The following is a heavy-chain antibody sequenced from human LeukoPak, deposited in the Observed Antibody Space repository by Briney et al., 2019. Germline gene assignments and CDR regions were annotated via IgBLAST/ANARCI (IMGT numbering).Heavy chain of an antibody. Sequence: PSETLSLTCTVSGGSISSSTWWSWVRQPPGKGLECIGEIHHSGTTNYNPSLKSRVTISLDTSKNQFSLRLSSVIVADTAVYYCARENGDYAFDYWGQGTLVTVSS. CDR1: GGSISSSTW. CDR3: ARENGDYAFDY. J-gene: IGHJ4*02. CDR2: IHHSGTT. V-gene: IGHV4-4*02. D-gene: IGHD4-17*01.